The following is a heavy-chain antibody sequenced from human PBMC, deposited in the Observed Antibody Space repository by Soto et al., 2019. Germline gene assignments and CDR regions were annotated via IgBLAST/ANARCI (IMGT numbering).Heavy chain of an antibody. CDR2: IKQDGSDK. D-gene: IGHD6-13*01. J-gene: IGHJ4*02. Sequence: GGSLRLSCAASGFTFRSYWMSWVRQAPGKGLEWVANIKQDGSDKYYVDSVKGRFTISRDNSKNTLYLQMNSLRAEDTAVYYCAKHAAAAAPDYWGQGTLVTVSS. V-gene: IGHV3-7*03. CDR3: AKHAAAAAPDY. CDR1: GFTFRSYW.